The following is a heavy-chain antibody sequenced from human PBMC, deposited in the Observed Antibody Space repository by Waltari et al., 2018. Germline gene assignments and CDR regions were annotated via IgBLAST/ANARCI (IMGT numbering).Heavy chain of an antibody. CDR2: ISSSSSYI. CDR1: GFTFSSYS. J-gene: IGHJ4*02. Sequence: EVQLVESGGGLVKPGGSLRLSCAASGFTFSSYSMNWVRQAPGKGLEWVSSISSSSSYIYYADSGKGRFTISRDNAKNSLYLQMNSLRAEDTAVYYCARDRQWGEFDYWGQGTLVTVSS. V-gene: IGHV3-21*01. CDR3: ARDRQWGEFDY. D-gene: IGHD6-19*01.